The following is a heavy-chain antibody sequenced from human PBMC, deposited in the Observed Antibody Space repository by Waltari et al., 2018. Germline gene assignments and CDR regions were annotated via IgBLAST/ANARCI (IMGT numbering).Heavy chain of an antibody. CDR2: ILTDGRVE. Sequence: EVQLVESGGGLVQPGGSLRLSCAASGFTLSHYWMSWVRQAPGKGLEWVANILTDGRVEYYVDSVRGRFTISRDNAKNSLYLQMNSLRPEDTAVYYCVRDQWFAFDIWGQGTMVTVSS. V-gene: IGHV3-7*01. J-gene: IGHJ3*02. CDR1: GFTLSHYW. CDR3: VRDQWFAFDI. D-gene: IGHD3-22*01.